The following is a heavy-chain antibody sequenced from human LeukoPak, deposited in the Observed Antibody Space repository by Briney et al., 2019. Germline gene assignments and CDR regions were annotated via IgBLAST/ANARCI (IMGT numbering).Heavy chain of an antibody. CDR1: GGSISSYY. J-gene: IGHJ4*02. CDR3: VRGDGYYYFDY. Sequence: SETLSLTCTVSGGSISSYYWNWIRLPPGKRLEWIGYIYYSGSTNYNPSLKSRVTISIDTSKNQFSLKLSSVTAADTAVYYCVRGDGYYYFDYWGQGTLVTVSS. D-gene: IGHD5-24*01. CDR2: IYYSGST. V-gene: IGHV4-59*01.